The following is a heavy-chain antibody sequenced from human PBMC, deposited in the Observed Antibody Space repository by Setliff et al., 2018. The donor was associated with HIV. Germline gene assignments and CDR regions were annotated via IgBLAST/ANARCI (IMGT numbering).Heavy chain of an antibody. CDR1: GYTFTKFD. J-gene: IGHJ5*02. CDR3: ARTWGAGVTGYWFEP. D-gene: IGHD3-9*01. V-gene: IGHV1-8*01. Sequence: ASVKVSCKASGYTFTKFDINWVRQATGQGLEWMGWMNPNSGNTGFAQKFQGRVTMTRNTSISTAYMELRSPRSEDTAVYFCARTWGAGVTGYWFEPWGQGTRVTVSS. CDR2: MNPNSGNT.